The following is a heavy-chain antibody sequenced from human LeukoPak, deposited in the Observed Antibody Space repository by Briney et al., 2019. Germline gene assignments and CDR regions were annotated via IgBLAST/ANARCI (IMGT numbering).Heavy chain of an antibody. CDR1: GFTVSSNY. D-gene: IGHD2-2*01. CDR3: AREDCSSTSCAGMDV. CDR2: IYSGGST. J-gene: IGHJ6*02. Sequence: GGSLRLSCAASGFTVSSNYMSWVRQAPGKGLEWVSVIYSGGSTYYADSVKGRFTTSRDNSKNTLYLQMNSLRAEDTAVYYCAREDCSSTSCAGMDVWGQGTTVTVSS. V-gene: IGHV3-53*01.